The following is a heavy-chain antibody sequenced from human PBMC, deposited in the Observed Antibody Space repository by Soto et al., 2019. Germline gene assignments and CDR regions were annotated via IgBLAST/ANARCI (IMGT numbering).Heavy chain of an antibody. Sequence: ASVKVSCKASGYTFTGYYMHWVRQAPGQGLGWMGWINPNSGGTNYAQKFQGRVTMTRDTSISTAYMELSRLRSDDTAVYYCARDSNVVVVAATSIGYYYYGMDVWGQGTTVTVS. V-gene: IGHV1-2*02. J-gene: IGHJ6*02. CDR1: GYTFTGYY. CDR2: INPNSGGT. D-gene: IGHD2-15*01. CDR3: ARDSNVVVVAATSIGYYYYGMDV.